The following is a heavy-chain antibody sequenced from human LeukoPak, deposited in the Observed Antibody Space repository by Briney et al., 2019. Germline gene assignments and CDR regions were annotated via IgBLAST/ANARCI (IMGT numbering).Heavy chain of an antibody. D-gene: IGHD3-10*01. CDR1: GFTFSSYA. CDR3: AKVRASGPFGEYYFDY. V-gene: IGHV3-33*06. J-gene: IGHJ4*02. CDR2: IWYDGRNK. Sequence: GGSLTLSCAASGFTFSSYAMHWVRQPPGKGLEGVAAIWYDGRNKYYADSVNGRFTISRDNSKNTLYLQMNSLRAEDTAVYYCAKVRASGPFGEYYFDYWGQGTLVTVSS.